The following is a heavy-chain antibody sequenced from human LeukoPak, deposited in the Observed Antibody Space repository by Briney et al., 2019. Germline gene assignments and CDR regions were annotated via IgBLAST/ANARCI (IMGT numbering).Heavy chain of an antibody. Sequence: GGSLRLSCAASGFTFSSYAMHWVRQAPGKGLEWVAVTSYDGSNKYYADSVKGRFTISRDNSKNTLYLQMNSLRAEDTAVYYCARGRGVVIYLFDYWGQGTLVTVSS. D-gene: IGHD3-3*01. J-gene: IGHJ4*02. V-gene: IGHV3-30-3*01. CDR2: TSYDGSNK. CDR1: GFTFSSYA. CDR3: ARGRGVVIYLFDY.